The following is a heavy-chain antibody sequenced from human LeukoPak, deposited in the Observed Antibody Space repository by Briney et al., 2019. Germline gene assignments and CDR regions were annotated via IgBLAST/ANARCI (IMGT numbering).Heavy chain of an antibody. V-gene: IGHV4-34*01. J-gene: IGHJ4*02. CDR2: INHSGST. D-gene: IGHD1-26*01. CDR3: ARISGSYSSY. Sequence: PSETLSLTCAVFRGSFSGYYWPWIRQPPGKGLEWIGEINHSGSTNYNPSLRSRVTISVDTSKNQFSLRLSSVTAADTAVYYCARISGSYSSYWGQGTLVTVSS. CDR1: RGSFSGYY.